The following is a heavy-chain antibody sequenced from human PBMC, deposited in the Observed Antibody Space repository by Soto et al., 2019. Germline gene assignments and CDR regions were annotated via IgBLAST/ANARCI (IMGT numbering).Heavy chain of an antibody. CDR1: GFTFRNFV. J-gene: IGHJ4*02. Sequence: EVQLLESGGGIVQPGGSLRVSCVASGFTFRNFVMSWVRQAPGKGLEWVSAIRGTGGETFYADSVKGRFTISRDNSKNTLYLQMNSLRDTDTALYFCAQDRGWGVVSPSHDYWGQGTLVTVSS. CDR3: AQDRGWGVVSPSHDY. V-gene: IGHV3-23*01. D-gene: IGHD2-21*01. CDR2: IRGTGGET.